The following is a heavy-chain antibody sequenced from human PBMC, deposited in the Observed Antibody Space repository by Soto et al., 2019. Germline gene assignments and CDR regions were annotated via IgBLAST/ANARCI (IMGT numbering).Heavy chain of an antibody. J-gene: IGHJ3*02. CDR2: ISGSGGST. Sequence: GESLKISCAASGFTFSSYAMSWVRQAPGKGLEWVSAISGSGGSTYYADSVKGRFTISRDNSKNTLYLQMNSLRAEDTAVYYCAKNTVTTDAFDIWGQGTMVTVSS. D-gene: IGHD4-17*01. CDR1: GFTFSSYA. V-gene: IGHV3-23*01. CDR3: AKNTVTTDAFDI.